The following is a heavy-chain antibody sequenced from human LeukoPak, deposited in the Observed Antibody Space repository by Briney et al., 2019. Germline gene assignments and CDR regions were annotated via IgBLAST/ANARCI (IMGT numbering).Heavy chain of an antibody. Sequence: PSETLSLTCTVSGGSISSYYWSWIRQPPGKGLEWIGEINHSGSTNYNPSLKSRVTISVDTSKNQFSLKLNSVTAADTAVYYCASNSSSGPVDYWGQGTLVTVSS. CDR2: INHSGST. J-gene: IGHJ4*02. CDR3: ASNSSSGPVDY. CDR1: GGSISSYY. D-gene: IGHD6-6*01. V-gene: IGHV4-34*01.